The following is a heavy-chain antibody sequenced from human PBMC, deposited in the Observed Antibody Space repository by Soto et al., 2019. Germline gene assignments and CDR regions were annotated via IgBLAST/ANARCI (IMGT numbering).Heavy chain of an antibody. V-gene: IGHV4-59*04. J-gene: IGHJ4*02. CDR3: ARHPPGQLLSGYFDH. D-gene: IGHD1-1*01. CDR1: GGSISSYY. Sequence: SETLSLTCTVSGGSISSYYWSWVRQSPGKGLEWIGSIYDSGSSFPYPSLKSRVTMSIDTSKNQYSLRLTAVTAADTAIYFCARHPPGQLLSGYFDHWGQGIRVTVSS. CDR2: IYDSGSS.